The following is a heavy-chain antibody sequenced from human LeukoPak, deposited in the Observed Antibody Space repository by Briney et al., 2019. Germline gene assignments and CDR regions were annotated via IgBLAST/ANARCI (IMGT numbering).Heavy chain of an antibody. Sequence: GGSLRLSCAASGFTFSSYGMHWVRQAPGKGLDWVAFIRYDGSNKYYADSVKGRFTISRDNSKNTLYLQMNSLRAEDTAVYYCARGPPYYDILTGPFGGFDYWGQGTLVTVSS. J-gene: IGHJ4*02. CDR2: IRYDGSNK. CDR3: ARGPPYYDILTGPFGGFDY. D-gene: IGHD3-9*01. V-gene: IGHV3-30*02. CDR1: GFTFSSYG.